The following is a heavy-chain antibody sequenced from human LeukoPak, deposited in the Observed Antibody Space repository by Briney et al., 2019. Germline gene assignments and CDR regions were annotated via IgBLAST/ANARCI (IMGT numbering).Heavy chain of an antibody. J-gene: IGHJ4*02. Sequence: GGSLRLSCTASRFTLGNNWVSWVRQAPGKGLEGVANTNRDGSQKNYVDSVKGRFTISRDNAKNSLYLQMDSLRAEDTAVYYCTRDQYWGQGTLVTVSS. CDR2: TNRDGSQK. V-gene: IGHV3-7*01. CDR3: TRDQY. CDR1: RFTLGNNW.